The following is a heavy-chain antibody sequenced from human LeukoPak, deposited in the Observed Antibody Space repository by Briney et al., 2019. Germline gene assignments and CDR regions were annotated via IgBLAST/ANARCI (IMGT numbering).Heavy chain of an antibody. V-gene: IGHV3-23*01. Sequence: PGGSLRLSCAASGVTLSSYAMSWVRQAPGRGLEWVSGISGSGASTYYADSVKGRSTISRDNSKNTLYLQMNSLRAEDTAVYYCAKDVYDSSGYYRDHDAFDIWGQGTMVTVSS. D-gene: IGHD3-22*01. CDR1: GVTLSSYA. CDR3: AKDVYDSSGYYRDHDAFDI. CDR2: ISGSGAST. J-gene: IGHJ3*02.